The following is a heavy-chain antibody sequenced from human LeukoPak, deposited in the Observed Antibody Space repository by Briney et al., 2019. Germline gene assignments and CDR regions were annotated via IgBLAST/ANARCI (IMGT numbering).Heavy chain of an antibody. V-gene: IGHV4-34*01. Sequence: SQTLSLTCAVYGGSFSGYYWRWIRQPPGKGLEWIGEINHSGSTNYNPSLKSRVTISVDMSKNQFSLKLSSVTAADTAVYYCARGGIVVVVAANDYWGQGTLVTVSS. CDR3: ARGGIVVVVAANDY. J-gene: IGHJ4*02. CDR1: GGSFSGYY. D-gene: IGHD2-15*01. CDR2: INHSGST.